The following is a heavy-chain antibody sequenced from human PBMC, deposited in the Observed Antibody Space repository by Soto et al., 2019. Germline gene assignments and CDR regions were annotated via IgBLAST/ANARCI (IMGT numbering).Heavy chain of an antibody. V-gene: IGHV4-59*01. Sequence: SETLSLTCTVSGGSISSYYWSWIRQPPGKGLEWIGYIYYSGSTNYNPSLKSRVTISVDTSKNQFSLKLSSVTAADTAVYYCARLRSSDLDPWGQGTLVTSPQ. CDR3: ARLRSSDLDP. CDR2: IYYSGST. CDR1: GGSISSYY. J-gene: IGHJ5*02. D-gene: IGHD6-13*01.